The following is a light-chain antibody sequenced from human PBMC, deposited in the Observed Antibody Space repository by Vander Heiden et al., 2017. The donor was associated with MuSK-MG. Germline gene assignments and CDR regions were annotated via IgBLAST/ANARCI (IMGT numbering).Light chain of an antibody. CDR1: QSVSSSY. CDR3: QQDGSSQT. V-gene: IGKV3-20*01. Sequence: EIVLTQSPGTLSLSPGERATLSCRASQSVSSSYLGWYQQKAGQAPRLLIYGASSRANGIPDRFSGSGSGTDFTLTISRLEPEDFAVYYCQQDGSSQTFGQGTKVEVK. CDR2: GAS. J-gene: IGKJ1*01.